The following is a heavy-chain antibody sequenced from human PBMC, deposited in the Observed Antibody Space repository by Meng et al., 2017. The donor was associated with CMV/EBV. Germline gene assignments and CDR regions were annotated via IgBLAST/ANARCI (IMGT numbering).Heavy chain of an antibody. CDR1: GFTFDDYT. D-gene: IGHD6-13*01. V-gene: IGHV3-43*01. J-gene: IGHJ6*02. CDR3: AKVSSSDGYYYYGMDV. CDR2: ISWDGGST. Sequence: GESLKISCAASGFTFDDYTMHWVRQAPGKGLEWVSLISWDGGSTYYADSVKGRFTISRDNSKNSLYLQMNSLRTEDTALYYCAKVSSSDGYYYYGMDVWGQGTTVTVSS.